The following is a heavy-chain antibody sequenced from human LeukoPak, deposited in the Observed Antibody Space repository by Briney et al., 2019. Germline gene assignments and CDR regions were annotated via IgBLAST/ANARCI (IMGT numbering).Heavy chain of an antibody. Sequence: PSETLSLTCTVSGDSIITSSYYWGWIRQPPGKGLEWIGSIYYSGSTYYSPSLKSRVTISVDTSKNQFSLKLSSVAAADTDVYYCARQARARLLLFLEWLLPWGQGTLVTVSS. CDR3: ARQARARLLLFLEWLLP. CDR1: GDSIITSSYY. J-gene: IGHJ5*02. D-gene: IGHD3-3*01. CDR2: IYYSGST. V-gene: IGHV4-39*01.